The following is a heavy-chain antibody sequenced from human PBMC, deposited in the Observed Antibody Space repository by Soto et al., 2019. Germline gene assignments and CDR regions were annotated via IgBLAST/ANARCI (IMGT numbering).Heavy chain of an antibody. J-gene: IGHJ4*02. D-gene: IGHD1-26*01. CDR1: GFTLSSFS. CDR3: SKDEFGGAATY. CDR2: ISGGSVNI. V-gene: IGHV3-23*01. Sequence: EVQLLESGGDLVQPGGSLRLSCAASGFTLSSFSMHWIRQTPGSGLEWVSTISGGSVNIDYADSVKGRFTISRDNSRNTFFLQMTRLRVEDTATYYCSKDEFGGAATYWGQGTLVSVSS.